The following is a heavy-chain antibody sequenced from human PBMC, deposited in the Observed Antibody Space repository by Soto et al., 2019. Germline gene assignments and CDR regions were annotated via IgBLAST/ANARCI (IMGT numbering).Heavy chain of an antibody. CDR1: GGAIGNYD. CDR2: IHVTGNT. Sequence: QFQVRKSGPGLVKPSETLSLTCTLSGGAIGNYDYDWIRRSAEKGLEWIGRIHVTGNTNLNPSLGSRVTMSIDTSKNQVSLYLTSVTAADTAVYHCAIGQYFWRGHSSASWFDPWGRGTLVTVSS. D-gene: IGHD3-3*01. CDR3: AIGQYFWRGHSSASWFDP. V-gene: IGHV4-4*07. J-gene: IGHJ5*01.